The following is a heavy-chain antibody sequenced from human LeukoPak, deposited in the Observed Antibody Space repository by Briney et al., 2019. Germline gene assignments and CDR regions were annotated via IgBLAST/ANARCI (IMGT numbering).Heavy chain of an antibody. Sequence: GGSLRLSRAPSVFTFSSYSMNWVRQAPGKGVEWGSYISSSSRTIYYADSVKGRFTTSRDNAKNSLYLQMNSLRAEDTAVYYCARSYSSGWYSWFDPWGQGTLVTVSS. V-gene: IGHV3-48*01. CDR3: ARSYSSGWYSWFDP. CDR1: VFTFSSYS. CDR2: ISSSSRTI. D-gene: IGHD6-19*01. J-gene: IGHJ5*02.